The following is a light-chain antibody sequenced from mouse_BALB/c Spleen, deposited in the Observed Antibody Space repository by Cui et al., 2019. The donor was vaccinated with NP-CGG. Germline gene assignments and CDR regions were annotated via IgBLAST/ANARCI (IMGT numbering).Light chain of an antibody. CDR3: QQSNNWPTLT. CDR1: QSIGTN. J-gene: IGKJ5*01. V-gene: IGKV5-48*01. CDR2: YAS. Sequence: EILLTQSPAILSVSPGERVSFSCRASQSIGTNIHWYQQRTNGSPRLLIKYASESMSGIPSRFSVTGSATDFTLSINIVESEDIAYYYCQQSNNWPTLTFVAGTKLELK.